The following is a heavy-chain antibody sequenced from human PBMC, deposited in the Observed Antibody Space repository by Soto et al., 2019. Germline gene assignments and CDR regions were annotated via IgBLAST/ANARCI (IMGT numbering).Heavy chain of an antibody. Sequence: QVQLVESGGGVVQPGTSLRLSCAASGFSFSDYGMHWVRQAPGKGLEWVAVIWFDGSNKYDAESVKGRFTISRDNSKNTVDLQMDRQRADYTAVYYCARRRSTVTTAWFYHAMDVWGQGTTVTVSS. CDR3: ARRRSTVTTAWFYHAMDV. J-gene: IGHJ6*02. CDR1: GFSFSDYG. D-gene: IGHD4-17*01. CDR2: IWFDGSNK. V-gene: IGHV3-33*01.